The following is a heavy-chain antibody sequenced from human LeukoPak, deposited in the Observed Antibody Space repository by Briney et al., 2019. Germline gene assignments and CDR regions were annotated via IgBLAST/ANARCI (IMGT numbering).Heavy chain of an antibody. CDR2: IYSGAGT. Sequence: GGSLRLSCVASGFTFSSNYMSWVRQAPGKGLEWVSVIYSGAGTYYADSVKGRFTISRDNSKNTLYLQMNSLRAEDTAVYYCAVRVATIIVYAMDVWGHGTTVTVSS. CDR1: GFTFSSNY. V-gene: IGHV3-53*01. CDR3: AVRVATIIVYAMDV. D-gene: IGHD5-12*01. J-gene: IGHJ6*02.